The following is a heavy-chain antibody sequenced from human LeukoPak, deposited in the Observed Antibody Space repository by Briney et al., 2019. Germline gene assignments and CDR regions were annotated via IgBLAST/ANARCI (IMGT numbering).Heavy chain of an antibody. CDR3: AKDRVVYNWNYAYYFDD. CDR1: GFTFSSYG. J-gene: IGHJ4*02. D-gene: IGHD1-7*01. CDR2: IRYDGSNK. Sequence: PGGSLRLSCAASGFTFSSYGMHWVRQAPGKGLEWVAFIRYDGSNKYYADSVKGRFTISRDNFKNTLYLQMNSLRAEDTAVYYCAKDRVVYNWNYAYYFDDWGQGTLVTVSS. V-gene: IGHV3-30*02.